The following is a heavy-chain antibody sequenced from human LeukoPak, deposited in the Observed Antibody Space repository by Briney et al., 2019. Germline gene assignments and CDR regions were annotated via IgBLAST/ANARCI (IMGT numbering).Heavy chain of an antibody. D-gene: IGHD2-8*01. Sequence: PGGSLRLSCAASGFTFRSYWMSWVRQAPGKGLEWVASINQDGSQKRYVDSVQGRFTISRDNTKNSLFLQMNSLGAEDTAVYYCARLKDDVTKLDYWGQGTLVTVSS. CDR2: INQDGSQK. CDR1: GFTFRSYW. J-gene: IGHJ4*02. V-gene: IGHV3-7*03. CDR3: ARLKDDVTKLDY.